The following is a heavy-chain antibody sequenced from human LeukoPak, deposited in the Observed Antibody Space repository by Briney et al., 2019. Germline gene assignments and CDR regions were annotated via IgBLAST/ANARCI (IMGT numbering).Heavy chain of an antibody. CDR2: MYYSGST. Sequence: SETLSLTCTVSGGSINSYYWSWIRQSPGKGLEWIGHMYYSGSTNYNPSLKNRVTISVDTSKNQFSLKLNSVTAEDTAVYYCARDNSVRDEAWWFNPWGQGTLVTVSS. CDR3: ARDNSVRDEAWWFNP. J-gene: IGHJ5*02. CDR1: GGSINSYY. D-gene: IGHD5-24*01. V-gene: IGHV4-59*01.